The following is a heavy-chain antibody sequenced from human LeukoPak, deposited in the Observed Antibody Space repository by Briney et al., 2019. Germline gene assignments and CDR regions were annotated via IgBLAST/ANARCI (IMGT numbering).Heavy chain of an antibody. V-gene: IGHV4-34*01. CDR2: INHSGST. CDR3: ARSSRYYYYGMDV. Sequence: SETLSLTCAVYGGSFSGYYWSWIRQPPGKGLEWIGEINHSGSTNYNPSLKSRVTISVDTSKNQFSLKLSPVTAADTAVYYCARSSRYYYYGMDVWGQGTTVTVSS. CDR1: GGSFSGYY. J-gene: IGHJ6*02.